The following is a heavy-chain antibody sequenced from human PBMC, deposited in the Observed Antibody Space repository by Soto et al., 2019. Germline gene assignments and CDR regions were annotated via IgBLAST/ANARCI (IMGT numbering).Heavy chain of an antibody. CDR3: ARGSCSNGVCYDYSVVY. CDR2: LYPGDSQT. D-gene: IGHD2-8*01. J-gene: IGHJ4*02. Sequence: GGSRNISCSASSYRFTPPVTSWVRQMHGKGLEWMGILYPGDSQTTYSPSFQGQVTISGDKSSSTAYLQWNSPKASDTAMYYCARGSCSNGVCYDYSVVYWGQGTLVTVSS. V-gene: IGHV5-51*01. CDR1: SYRFTPPV.